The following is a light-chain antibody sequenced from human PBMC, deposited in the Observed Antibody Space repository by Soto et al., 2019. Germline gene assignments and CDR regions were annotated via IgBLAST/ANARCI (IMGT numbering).Light chain of an antibody. CDR1: SSDVGGYNY. V-gene: IGLV2-14*01. Sequence: QSVLTQPASVSGSPGQSITISCTGTSSDVGGYNYVSWYQQHPGKAPKLMIYDVSNRPSGISNRFSGSKSGNTASLTIFGLQAEDEAYYYCTSYTSSSTVLFGGGTKLTVL. CDR3: TSYTSSSTVL. J-gene: IGLJ3*02. CDR2: DVS.